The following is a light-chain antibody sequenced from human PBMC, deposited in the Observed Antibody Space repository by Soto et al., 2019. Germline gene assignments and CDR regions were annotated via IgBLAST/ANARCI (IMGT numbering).Light chain of an antibody. J-gene: IGKJ5*01. V-gene: IGKV3-11*01. CDR1: QSVSSY. CDR3: QQCGSSPIT. CDR2: DAS. Sequence: EIVFTQSPATLSLSPGERATLSCRASQSVSSYLAWYQQKPGQAPRLLIYDASNRATGIPARFSGSGSGTDFTLTISRLEPEDFAVYYCQQCGSSPITFGQGTRLEIK.